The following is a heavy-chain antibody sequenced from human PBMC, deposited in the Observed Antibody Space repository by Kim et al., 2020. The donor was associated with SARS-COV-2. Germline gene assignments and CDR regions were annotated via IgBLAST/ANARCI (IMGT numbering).Heavy chain of an antibody. CDR2: INHSGST. V-gene: IGHV4-34*01. CDR1: GGSFSGYY. D-gene: IGHD3-22*01. Sequence: SETLSLTCAVYGGSFSGYYWSWIRQPPGKGLEWIGEINHSGSTNYNPSLKSRVTISVDTSKNQFSLKLSSVTAADTAVYYCARESDSRRGFDYWGQGTLVTVSS. CDR3: ARESDSRRGFDY. J-gene: IGHJ4*02.